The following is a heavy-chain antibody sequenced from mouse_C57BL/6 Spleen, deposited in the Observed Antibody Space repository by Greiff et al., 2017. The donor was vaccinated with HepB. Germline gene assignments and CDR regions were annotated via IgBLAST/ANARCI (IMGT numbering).Heavy chain of an antibody. CDR2: IRNKANGYTT. CDR3: ARSGKGDSFDY. Sequence: EVKLQESGGGLVQPGGSLSLSCAASGFTFTDYYMSWVRQPPGKALEWLGFIRNKANGYTTEYSASVKGRFTISRDNSQSILYLQMNALRAEDSATYYCARSGKGDSFDYWGQGTTLTVSS. CDR1: GFTFTDYY. J-gene: IGHJ2*01. V-gene: IGHV7-3*01.